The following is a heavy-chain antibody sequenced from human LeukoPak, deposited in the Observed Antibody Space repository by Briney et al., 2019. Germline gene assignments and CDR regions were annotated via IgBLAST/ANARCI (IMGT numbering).Heavy chain of an antibody. Sequence: PGGSLRLSCAASGFTFGTFAFSWVRQAPGKGLEWVSSITGDDSTYYADSVKGRFTISRDTSSNTLYLQMNSLRAEDTVLYYCAKGHYDFRDYWGQGTLVTVSS. CDR3: AKGHYDFRDY. D-gene: IGHD3-3*01. V-gene: IGHV3-23*01. CDR2: ITGDDST. J-gene: IGHJ4*02. CDR1: GFTFGTFA.